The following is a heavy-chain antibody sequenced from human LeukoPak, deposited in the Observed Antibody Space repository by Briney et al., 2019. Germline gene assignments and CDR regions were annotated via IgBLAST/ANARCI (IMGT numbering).Heavy chain of an antibody. Sequence: SETLSVTCTVSGGSVSSGSYYWTWIRQPPGKGLEWIGYIYYSGSTNYNPSLKSRVTISVDTSKNQFSLRLSSVTAADTAVYYCARSVDIVATIDYWGQGTLVTVSS. CDR2: IYYSGST. CDR3: ARSVDIVATIDY. V-gene: IGHV4-61*01. CDR1: GGSVSSGSYY. D-gene: IGHD5-12*01. J-gene: IGHJ4*02.